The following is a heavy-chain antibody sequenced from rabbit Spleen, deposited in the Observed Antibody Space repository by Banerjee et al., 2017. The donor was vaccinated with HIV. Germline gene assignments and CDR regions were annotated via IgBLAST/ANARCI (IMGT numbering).Heavy chain of an antibody. Sequence: QEQLVESGGGLVQPGTSLTLTCTVSGFSLSSSYDMCWVRQAPGKGLEWVGCIYSGNDKTYYASWAKGRFTISKPSSTTVTLRMTSLTVADTATYFCARDTGSSFSSYGMDLWGPGTLVTVS. V-gene: IGHV1S45*01. CDR2: IYSGNDKT. D-gene: IGHD8-1*01. CDR3: ARDTGSSFSSYGMDL. J-gene: IGHJ6*01. CDR1: GFSLSSSYD.